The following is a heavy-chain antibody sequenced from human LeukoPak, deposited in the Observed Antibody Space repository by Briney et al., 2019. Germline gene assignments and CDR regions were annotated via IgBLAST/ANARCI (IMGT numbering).Heavy chain of an antibody. CDR2: IWYDGSNK. CDR3: ARGYCSGGSCYSGSV. Sequence: GGSLRLSCAASGFTFSSYGMRWVRQAPGKGLEWVAVIWYDGSNKYYADSVKGRFTISRDNSKNTLYLQMNSLRAEDTAVYYCARGYCSGGSCYSGSVWGQGTLVTVSS. V-gene: IGHV3-33*01. D-gene: IGHD2-15*01. J-gene: IGHJ4*02. CDR1: GFTFSSYG.